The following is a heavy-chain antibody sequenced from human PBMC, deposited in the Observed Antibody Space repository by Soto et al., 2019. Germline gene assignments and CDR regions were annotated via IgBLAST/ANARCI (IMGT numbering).Heavy chain of an antibody. CDR1: GGSISSNDW. J-gene: IGHJ6*02. CDR2: IHHSGSP. D-gene: IGHD5-12*01. V-gene: IGHV4-4*02. Sequence: QVQLQESGPGLVKPSGTLSLTCGVSGGSISSNDWWSWVRQSPGKGLEWIGEIHHSGSPNYNPSRRTLVTISPDKSKYQLSLELTAVTGADTAVYFCVANGYDSMGVWGQGTTVTFSS. CDR3: VANGYDSMGV.